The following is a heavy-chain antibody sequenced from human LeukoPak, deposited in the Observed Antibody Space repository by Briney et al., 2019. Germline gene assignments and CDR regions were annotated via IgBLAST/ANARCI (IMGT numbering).Heavy chain of an antibody. V-gene: IGHV1-18*01. D-gene: IGHD3-3*01. CDR3: ARSYDFWSASTLRPYYYYMDV. CDR1: GYTFTSYG. J-gene: IGHJ6*03. CDR2: ISAYNGNT. Sequence: ASVKVSCKASGYTFTSYGISWVRQAPGQGREWMGWISAYNGNTNYAQKLQDRVTMTTDTSTSTAYMELRSLRSDDTAVYYCARSYDFWSASTLRPYYYYMDVSGKGTTVTVSS.